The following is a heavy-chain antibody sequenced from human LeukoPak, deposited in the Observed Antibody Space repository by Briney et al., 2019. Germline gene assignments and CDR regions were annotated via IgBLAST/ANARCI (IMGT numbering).Heavy chain of an antibody. CDR3: ARIRDGYNDAYDI. D-gene: IGHD5-24*01. CDR2: INPGGDNT. J-gene: IGHJ3*02. CDR1: GYTFTNYY. Sequence: ASVKVSCKASGYTFTNYYIHWVRQAPGQGLEWMGLINPGGDNTDYAQNFQGRVTMTRDTSTSTVYMGLSSLRSEDTAVYYCARIRDGYNDAYDIWGQGTMVTVSS. V-gene: IGHV1-46*01.